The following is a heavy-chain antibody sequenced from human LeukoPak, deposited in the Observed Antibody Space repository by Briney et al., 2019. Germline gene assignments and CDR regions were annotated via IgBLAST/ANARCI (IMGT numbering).Heavy chain of an antibody. CDR2: FYYSGST. CDR1: GGSISSYY. J-gene: IGHJ4*02. V-gene: IGHV4-39*07. CDR3: ARVTVLYYYDSANYFDF. Sequence: SETLSLTCTVSGGSISSYYWGWIRQPPGKGLEWIGTFYYSGSTYYNPSLKSRVTISVDTSKNQFSLKLTSVTAADSAVYYCARVTVLYYYDSANYFDFWGQGTLVTVSS. D-gene: IGHD3-22*01.